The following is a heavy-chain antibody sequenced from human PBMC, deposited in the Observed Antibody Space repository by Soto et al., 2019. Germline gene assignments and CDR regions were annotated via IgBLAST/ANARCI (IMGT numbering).Heavy chain of an antibody. CDR1: GFTFIAYG. D-gene: IGHD3-10*01. J-gene: IGHJ3*02. CDR2: ISHDGRNK. V-gene: IGHV3-30*03. Sequence: GGSLRLSCAASGFTFIAYGIHWVRQAPAKGLEWVAVISHDGRNKYYADSVKGRFAVSRDNSKNTLYLQMNSLRVEDTAVYFCVRDRGYPDSFDIWGPGTLVTVS. CDR3: VRDRGYPDSFDI.